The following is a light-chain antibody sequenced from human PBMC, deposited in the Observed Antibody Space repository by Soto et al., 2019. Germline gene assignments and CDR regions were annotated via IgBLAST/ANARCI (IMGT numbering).Light chain of an antibody. CDR3: QHYNNWPRT. CDR2: GAS. Sequence: EVLMTQSPATLSVSPGERATLSCRASQSVSSNLAWYQQRPGQAPTLLIYGASSRATGIPARFSGSGSGTEYTLTISSLQSEDFGVYYCQHYNNWPRTFGQGTKVEIK. V-gene: IGKV3-15*01. CDR1: QSVSSN. J-gene: IGKJ1*01.